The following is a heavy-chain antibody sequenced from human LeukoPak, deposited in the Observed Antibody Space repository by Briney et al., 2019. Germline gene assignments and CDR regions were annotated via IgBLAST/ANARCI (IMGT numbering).Heavy chain of an antibody. V-gene: IGHV3-23*01. CDR2: ISGSGGSP. J-gene: IGHJ4*02. CDR1: GFTFSSYA. D-gene: IGHD2-15*01. Sequence: GGSLRLSCAASGFTFSSYAMSWVRQAPGKGLEWLSDISGSGGSPYYADSVKGRFTISRDNSKNTLYLQMNSLRAEDTAVYYCASLGYCSGGSCYPYDYWGQGTLVTVSS. CDR3: ASLGYCSGGSCYPYDY.